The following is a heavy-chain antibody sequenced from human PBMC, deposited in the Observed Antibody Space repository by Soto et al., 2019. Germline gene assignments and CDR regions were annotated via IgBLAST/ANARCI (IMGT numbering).Heavy chain of an antibody. CDR1: GGSISSRNW. V-gene: IGHV4-4*02. CDR3: TRGHEGDGGWGMDV. D-gene: IGHD3-16*01. Sequence: QVQLQESGPGLVKPSGTLSLTCAVSGGSISSRNWWSWVRQSPGKGLEWIGEIFHSGTTNYNPSLKSRLTLAVDKSKNQFSLNLSSVTAADTAVYYCTRGHEGDGGWGMDVWGQGTTVTVSS. J-gene: IGHJ6*02. CDR2: IFHSGTT.